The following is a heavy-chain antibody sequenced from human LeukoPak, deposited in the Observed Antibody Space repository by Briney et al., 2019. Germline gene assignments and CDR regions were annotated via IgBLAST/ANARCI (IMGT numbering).Heavy chain of an antibody. CDR2: MNPNSGNT. D-gene: IGHD4-11*01. CDR3: VRGDLPTTVLNDPFNI. Sequence: GASVKVSCKASGYTFRTYDINRVRQAPGQGLEWLGWMNPNSGNTGYAPKFQGRVAMTRVTSINTAYMELFSLRSEDTAVYFCVRGDLPTTVLNDPFNIWGQGTMVTVSS. V-gene: IGHV1-8*01. J-gene: IGHJ3*02. CDR1: GYTFRTYD.